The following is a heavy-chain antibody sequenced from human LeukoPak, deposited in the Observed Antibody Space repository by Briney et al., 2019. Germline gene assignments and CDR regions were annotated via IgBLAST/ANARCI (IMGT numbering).Heavy chain of an antibody. Sequence: ASVKVSCKASGYTFTSYGISWVRHAPGQGLEWMGWISVYNGNKKYAQKLQGRVTMTTDRSTSTAYMELRSLRSDDTAVYYCARDPDSSGWYQLVGGVYFDSWGQGTLVTVSS. D-gene: IGHD6-19*01. J-gene: IGHJ4*02. CDR2: ISVYNGNK. V-gene: IGHV1-18*01. CDR1: GYTFTSYG. CDR3: ARDPDSSGWYQLVGGVYFDS.